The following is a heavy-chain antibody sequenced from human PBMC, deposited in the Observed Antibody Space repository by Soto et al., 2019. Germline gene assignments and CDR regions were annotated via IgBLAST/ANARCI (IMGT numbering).Heavy chain of an antibody. J-gene: IGHJ6*03. Sequence: PSETLSLTYAVCSGAISSSNWWSWVRQPPGKGLEWIGEIYHSGSTNYNPSLKSRVTISVDKSKNQFSLKLSSVTAADTAVYYCATDSLMTSYSMDVWGKGTTVTVSS. CDR2: IYHSGST. CDR3: ATDSLMTSYSMDV. V-gene: IGHV4-4*02. D-gene: IGHD2-8*01. CDR1: SGAISSSNW.